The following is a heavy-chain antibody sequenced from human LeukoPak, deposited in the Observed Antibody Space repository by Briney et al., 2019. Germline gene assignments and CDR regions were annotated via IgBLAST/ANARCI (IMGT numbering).Heavy chain of an antibody. V-gene: IGHV3-23*01. CDR1: GFTFSSYG. J-gene: IGHJ6*03. Sequence: EGSLRLSCAASGFTFSSYGMSWVRQAPGKGLEWVSAISGSGGSTYYADSVKGRFTISSKNSKNTLYLQLNSRRTEDNAVHYCWKGGIGGFYYMDVWGKGTKVTVSS. CDR3: WKGGIGGFYYMDV. CDR2: ISGSGGST. D-gene: IGHD3-10*01.